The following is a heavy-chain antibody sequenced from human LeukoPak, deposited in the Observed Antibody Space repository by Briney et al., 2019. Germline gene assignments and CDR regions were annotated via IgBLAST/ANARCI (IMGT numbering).Heavy chain of an antibody. V-gene: IGHV3-74*01. CDR2: IHSDGIGT. D-gene: IGHD2-2*01. Sequence: PGGSLRLSCAASGFTFTSYGMNWVRQAPGKGLVWVSRIHSDGIGTSYADSVRGRFTISRDNAKNTLYLQTNSLRAEDAAVYYCVRDQRSFEYWGQGTLVTVSS. J-gene: IGHJ4*02. CDR3: VRDQRSFEY. CDR1: GFTFTSYG.